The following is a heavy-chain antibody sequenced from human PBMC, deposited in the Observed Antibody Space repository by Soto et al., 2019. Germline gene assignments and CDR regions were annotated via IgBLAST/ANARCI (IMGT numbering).Heavy chain of an antibody. Sequence: EVQLLESGGGLVQPGGSLRLSCAVTGFTFSNYAMSWVRQAPGKGLEWVSVISNSGGSTYYADSVKGRFTISRDNSKNTLDLQMNSLRAEDTAVYYCAKRYGSGTYRSGNYVDYWGQGTLVTVSS. J-gene: IGHJ4*02. CDR2: ISNSGGST. CDR1: GFTFSNYA. V-gene: IGHV3-23*01. D-gene: IGHD3-10*01. CDR3: AKRYGSGTYRSGNYVDY.